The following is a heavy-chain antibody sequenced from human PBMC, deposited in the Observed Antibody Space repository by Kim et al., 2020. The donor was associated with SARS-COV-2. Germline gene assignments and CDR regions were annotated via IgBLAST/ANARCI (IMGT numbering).Heavy chain of an antibody. D-gene: IGHD3-3*01. CDR2: ISAYNGNT. CDR1: GYTFTSYG. CDR3: AREASNPTLTYYDFWSGHYYYYGMDV. Sequence: ASVKVSCKASGYTFTSYGISWVRQAPGQGLEWMGWISAYNGNTNYAQKLQGRVTMTTDTSTSTAYMELRSLRSDDTAVYYCAREASNPTLTYYDFWSGHYYYYGMDVWGQGTTVTVSS. V-gene: IGHV1-18*01. J-gene: IGHJ6*02.